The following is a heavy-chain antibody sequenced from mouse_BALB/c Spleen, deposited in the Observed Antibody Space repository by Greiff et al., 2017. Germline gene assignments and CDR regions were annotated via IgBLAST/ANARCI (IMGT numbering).Heavy chain of an antibody. CDR1: GYSITSDYA. CDR3: ARDASYGNFYAMDY. Sequence: EVQLQESGPGLVKPSQSLSLTCTVTGYSITSDYAWNWIRQFPGNKLEWMGYISYSGSTSYNPSLKSRISITRDTSKNQFFLQLNSVTTEDTATYYCARDASYGNFYAMDYWGQGTSVTVSS. J-gene: IGHJ4*01. V-gene: IGHV3-2*02. CDR2: ISYSGST. D-gene: IGHD2-1*01.